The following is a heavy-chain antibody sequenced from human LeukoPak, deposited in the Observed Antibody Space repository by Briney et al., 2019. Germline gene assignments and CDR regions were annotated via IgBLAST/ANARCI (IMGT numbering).Heavy chain of an antibody. CDR1: GFTFSSYG. D-gene: IGHD4-23*01. CDR2: ISYDGSNK. J-gene: IGHJ4*02. V-gene: IGHV3-30*18. Sequence: GGSLGLSCAASGFTFSSYGMHWVRQAPGKGLEWVAVISYDGSNKYYADSVKGRFTISRDNSKNTLYLQMNSLRAEDTAVCYCAKDRNTVVTPVDYWGQGTLVTVSS. CDR3: AKDRNTVVTPVDY.